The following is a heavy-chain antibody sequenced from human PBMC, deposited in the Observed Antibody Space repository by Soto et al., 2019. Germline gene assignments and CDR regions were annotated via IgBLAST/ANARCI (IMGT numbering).Heavy chain of an antibody. J-gene: IGHJ2*01. V-gene: IGHV4-4*02. CDR2: VCHRGST. D-gene: IGHD6-13*01. CDR1: GGSISSSNW. CDR3: SREGAAEPRYFDL. Sequence: QVQLQESGPGLVKPSGTLSLTCAVSGGSISSSNWWSWVSQPPGKGLEWIGEVCHRGSTNYNPSLKSRVTISVDKSKNQFHLKLSSVTAADTAVYYCSREGAAEPRYFDLWGRGTLVTVSS.